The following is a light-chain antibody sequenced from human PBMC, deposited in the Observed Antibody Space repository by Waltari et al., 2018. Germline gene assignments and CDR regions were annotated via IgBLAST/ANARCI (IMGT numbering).Light chain of an antibody. Sequence: CTGSSSNIGAGYEVHWYQQLPGTAPKLLIYGNTNRPSGVADRFSGSKSGTSASLAITGLQAEDEADYYCQSYDSSLSGFVVFGGGTKLTVL. CDR1: SSNIGAGYE. J-gene: IGLJ2*01. CDR3: QSYDSSLSGFVV. CDR2: GNT. V-gene: IGLV1-40*01.